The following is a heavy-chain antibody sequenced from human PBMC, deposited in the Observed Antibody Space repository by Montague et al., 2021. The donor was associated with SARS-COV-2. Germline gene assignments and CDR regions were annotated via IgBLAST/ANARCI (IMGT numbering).Heavy chain of an antibody. CDR3: ARDETGDAHFVD. J-gene: IGHJ4*02. D-gene: IGHD7-27*01. V-gene: IGHV4-39*02. Sequence: SETLSLTCTVSGGSIMSGDYYWGWIRQAAGKGLEWIGSIYYSVRTMYNPSLKTRLSMSIGKSKNQFSLRLNSVTAADTSMYYCARDETGDAHFVDWGQGTLVTVSS. CDR1: GGSIMSGDYY. CDR2: IYYSVRT.